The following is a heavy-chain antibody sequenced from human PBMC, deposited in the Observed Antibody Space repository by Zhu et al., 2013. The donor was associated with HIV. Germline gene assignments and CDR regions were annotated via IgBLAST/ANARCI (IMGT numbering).Heavy chain of an antibody. CDR3: AAAARGNYLIRH. J-gene: IGHJ1*01. D-gene: IGHD3-10*01. CDR1: GYTLSELS. CDR2: FNPEDGEM. Sequence: QVQLVQSGTDVKKPGASVKVSCKVSGYTLSELSMHWVRQAPGKGLEWMGGFNPEDGEMIYSQKFQGRVTMTEDTSTDTAYLELGSLASDDTAIYYCAAAARGNYLIRHWGQGNMVTVSS. V-gene: IGHV1-24*01.